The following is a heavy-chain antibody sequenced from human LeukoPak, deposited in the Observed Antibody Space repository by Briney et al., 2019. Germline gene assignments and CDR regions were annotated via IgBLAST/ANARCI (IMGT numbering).Heavy chain of an antibody. Sequence: GESLKISWKGSGYSFTDYWIGWVRQVPGEGLEWIGIIYPYDSDIRYSQSFQGQVTISDDKSIITAYLQWRSLKASDTAMYYCARHGSGSRSPNEFDIWGQGTMVSVSS. J-gene: IGHJ3*02. V-gene: IGHV5-51*01. CDR1: GYSFTDYW. D-gene: IGHD3-10*01. CDR3: ARHGSGSRSPNEFDI. CDR2: IYPYDSDI.